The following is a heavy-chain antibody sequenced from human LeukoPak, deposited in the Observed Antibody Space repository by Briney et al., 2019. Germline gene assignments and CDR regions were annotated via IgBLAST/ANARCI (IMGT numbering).Heavy chain of an antibody. CDR3: AREVRVGELLSLDC. D-gene: IGHD3-10*01. V-gene: IGHV3-23*01. CDR1: GFTFSSYA. CDR2: IGVSTADT. Sequence: GGSLRLSCAASGFTFSSYAMSWVRQAPGKGLEWVSVIGVSTADTYYADSVKGRFTISRDNSKNTLYLQVNGLRAEDTAIYYCAREVRVGELLSLDCWGQGTLVTVSS. J-gene: IGHJ4*02.